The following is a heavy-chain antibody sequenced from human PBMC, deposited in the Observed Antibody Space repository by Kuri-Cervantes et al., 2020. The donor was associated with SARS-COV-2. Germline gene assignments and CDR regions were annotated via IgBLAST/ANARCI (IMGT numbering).Heavy chain of an antibody. Sequence: SLKISCAASGFSFDDYVMHWVLQAPGKGLECVSGISWNSGNIGYADSVKGRFTISRDNAKNSLYLQMNSLRAEDTAVYYCARLPTVTTPHYYYYYMDVWGKGTTVTVSS. V-gene: IGHV3-9*01. CDR1: GFSFDDYV. CDR2: ISWNSGNI. CDR3: ARLPTVTTPHYYYYYMDV. J-gene: IGHJ6*03. D-gene: IGHD4-11*01.